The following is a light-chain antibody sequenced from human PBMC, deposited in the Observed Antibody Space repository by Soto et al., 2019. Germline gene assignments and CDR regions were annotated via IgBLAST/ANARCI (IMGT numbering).Light chain of an antibody. V-gene: IGLV1-51*01. CDR3: ATWDDSLSSVI. CDR2: DND. J-gene: IGLJ2*01. Sequence: QSVLTQPPSVSASPGEKVSISCSGSSSNIGNDYVSWYQQLPGTAPKLLIYDNDKRPSGIPDRFSGSKSVTSATLGITGLQTGDEADYHCATWDDSLSSVIFGGGTKIPVL. CDR1: SSNIGNDY.